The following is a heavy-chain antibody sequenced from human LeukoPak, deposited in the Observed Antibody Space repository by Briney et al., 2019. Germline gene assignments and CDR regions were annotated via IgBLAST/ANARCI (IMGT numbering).Heavy chain of an antibody. CDR1: GFTFSSYA. Sequence: GGSLRLSCAASGFTFSSYAMSWVRQAPGKGLECVSMIHSGGATYYADSVKGRFTISRDNSKNTLYLQMNSLRAEDTAIYYCAAKWLLRRYWGQGTLATVSS. CDR2: IHSGGAT. D-gene: IGHD3-22*01. CDR3: AAKWLLRRY. V-gene: IGHV3-66*01. J-gene: IGHJ4*02.